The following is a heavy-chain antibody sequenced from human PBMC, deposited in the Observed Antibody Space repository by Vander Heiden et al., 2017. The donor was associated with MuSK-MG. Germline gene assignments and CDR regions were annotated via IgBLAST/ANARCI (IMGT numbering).Heavy chain of an antibody. CDR1: GVSVSSYTSPYY. V-gene: IGHV4-61*01. J-gene: IGHJ4*02. D-gene: IGHD5-12*01. CDR2: ISHSGST. Sequence: QVQLQESGPGLVKPSETLSLTCPVSGVSVSSYTSPYYWTWIRQAPGKGLEWIGSISHSGSTDYNPSLKSRLTISVDASKNQFSLNLYSVTAADTAVYYCATGATFYSGYGHPFDSWGQGTLVTVSS. CDR3: ATGATFYSGYGHPFDS.